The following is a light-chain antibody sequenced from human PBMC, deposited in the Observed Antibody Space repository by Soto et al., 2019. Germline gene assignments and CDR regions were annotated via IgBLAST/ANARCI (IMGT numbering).Light chain of an antibody. Sequence: QSVLTQPPSVSGAPGQRITISCTGSSANIGAGYDVHWYRQLPGTAPKLLIFADTKRPSGVPDRFSGSKSGTSASLAITGLQAEDEADYYCQSYDSSLSGHYVFGTGTKVNVL. CDR1: SANIGAGYD. J-gene: IGLJ1*01. CDR3: QSYDSSLSGHYV. CDR2: ADT. V-gene: IGLV1-40*01.